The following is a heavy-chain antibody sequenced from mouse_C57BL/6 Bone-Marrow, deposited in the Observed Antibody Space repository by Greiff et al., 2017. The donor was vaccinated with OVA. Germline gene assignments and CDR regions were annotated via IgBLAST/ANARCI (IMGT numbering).Heavy chain of an antibody. CDR2: IYPRSGNT. Sequence: VQLQQSGAELARPWASVKLSCKVCGGACTSYGISWVKQRTGQGLEWIGEIYPRSGNTYYNDKFKGKATLTADKSSSTAYMELRSLTSEDSAVYFCARGGASYWYFDVWGTGTTVTVSS. CDR3: ARGGASYWYFDV. CDR1: GGACTSYG. J-gene: IGHJ1*03. V-gene: IGHV1-81*01.